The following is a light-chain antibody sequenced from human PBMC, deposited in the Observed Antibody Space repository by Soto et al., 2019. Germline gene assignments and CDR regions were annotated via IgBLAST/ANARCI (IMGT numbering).Light chain of an antibody. Sequence: EIVMTQSPATLSVSPGDRATLSCRASQSVSGNLAWYQQKPGQAPRLLIFGASTRATGIPDRFSGSGSGTEFTLTISSLQSEDFAVSYCQQYNNWPLTFGGGTKVEI. J-gene: IGKJ4*01. CDR3: QQYNNWPLT. V-gene: IGKV3-15*01. CDR1: QSVSGN. CDR2: GAS.